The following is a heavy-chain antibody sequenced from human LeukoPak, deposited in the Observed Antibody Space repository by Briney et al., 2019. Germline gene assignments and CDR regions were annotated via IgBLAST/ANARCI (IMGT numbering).Heavy chain of an antibody. CDR3: ARDRGTRIQLWLIDY. D-gene: IGHD5-18*01. Sequence: GASVKVSCKASGYTFTSYGISWVRQAPGQGLEWMGWISAYNGNTNYAQTFQGRVTVTTDTSTSTAYMELRSLRSDDTAVYYCARDRGTRIQLWLIDYWGQGTLVTVSS. CDR2: ISAYNGNT. J-gene: IGHJ4*02. V-gene: IGHV1-18*01. CDR1: GYTFTSYG.